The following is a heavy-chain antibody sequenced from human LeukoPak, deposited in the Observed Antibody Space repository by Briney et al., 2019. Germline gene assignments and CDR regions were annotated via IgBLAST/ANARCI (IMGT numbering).Heavy chain of an antibody. V-gene: IGHV3-21*01. CDR3: AREVLWFGDYYYYGMDV. J-gene: IGHJ6*02. CDR2: ISSSSSYI. CDR1: GFTFSSYS. Sequence: GGSLRLSCAASGFTFSSYSMNWVRQAPGKGLEWVSSISSSSSYIYYADSVKGRFTISRDNAKNSLYLQMNSLRAEDTAVYYCAREVLWFGDYYYYGMDVWGQGTTVTVSS. D-gene: IGHD3-10*01.